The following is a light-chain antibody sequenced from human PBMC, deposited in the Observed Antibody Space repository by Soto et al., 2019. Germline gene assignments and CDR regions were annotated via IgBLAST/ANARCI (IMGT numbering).Light chain of an antibody. CDR1: QSISRY. CDR3: QQNYGTPGT. J-gene: IGKJ1*01. V-gene: IGKV1-39*01. Sequence: DIHLTQSPSSLSAPVGDRITITCRSSQSISRYLNWYQQRPGTAPKVLIFGANSLQSGVPSRFSGSGSGTEFTLTISRLQPEDFATYYCQQNYGTPGTFGQGTNVDIK. CDR2: GAN.